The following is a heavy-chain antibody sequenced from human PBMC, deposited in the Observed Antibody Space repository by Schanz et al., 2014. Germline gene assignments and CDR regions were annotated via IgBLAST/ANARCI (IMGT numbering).Heavy chain of an antibody. Sequence: VQLVESGGGVVQPGRSLRLSCAASGFNFGSHGMHWVRQAPGKGLEWVIVISGSGGSTYYADSVRGRFTMSRDNSKNTVHLQMSSLRVEDTAVYYCAKGRFGELSAFDIWGQGTMVTVSS. CDR2: ISGSGGST. D-gene: IGHD3-10*01. CDR1: GFNFGSHG. J-gene: IGHJ3*02. V-gene: IGHV3-23*04. CDR3: AKGRFGELSAFDI.